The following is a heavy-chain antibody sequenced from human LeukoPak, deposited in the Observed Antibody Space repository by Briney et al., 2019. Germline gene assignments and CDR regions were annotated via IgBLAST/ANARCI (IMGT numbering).Heavy chain of an antibody. V-gene: IGHV3-15*01. J-gene: IGHJ4*02. D-gene: IGHD2-15*01. CDR2: IKSKANGETT. CDR1: GFTFSDYY. Sequence: GGSLRLSCAASGFTFSDYYMSWIRQAPGKGLEWVGRIKSKANGETTDYAAPVKGRFTISRDDSRNTVYLQMNSLKTEDTAVYHCSCDFDFWGQGTLVTVSS. CDR3: SCDFDF.